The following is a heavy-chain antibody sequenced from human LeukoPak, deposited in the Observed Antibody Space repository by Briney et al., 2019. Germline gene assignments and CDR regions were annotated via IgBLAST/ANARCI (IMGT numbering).Heavy chain of an antibody. CDR2: IYYSGST. CDR3: ARGISAGDPSDY. D-gene: IGHD4-17*01. CDR1: GGSISSGGYY. V-gene: IGHV4-31*03. Sequence: SETLSLTCTVSGGSISSGGYYWSWIRQHPGKGLEWIGYIYYSGSTYYNPSLKSRVTISVDTSKNQFSLKLSSVTAADTAVYYCARGISAGDPSDYWGQGTLVTVSS. J-gene: IGHJ4*02.